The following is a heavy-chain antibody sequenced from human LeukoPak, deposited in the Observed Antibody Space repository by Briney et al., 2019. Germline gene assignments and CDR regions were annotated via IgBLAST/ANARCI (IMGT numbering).Heavy chain of an antibody. J-gene: IGHJ4*02. V-gene: IGHV4-34*01. CDR1: GGSFSGYY. CDR3: VRLPRLRWSVFDY. CDR2: INHSGST. D-gene: IGHD4-23*01. Sequence: SETLSLTCAVYGGSFSGYYWSWIRQPPGKGLEWIGEINHSGSTNYNPSLKSRVTISVDTSKNQFSLKLSSVTAADTAVYYCVRLPRLRWSVFDYWSQGTLVTVSS.